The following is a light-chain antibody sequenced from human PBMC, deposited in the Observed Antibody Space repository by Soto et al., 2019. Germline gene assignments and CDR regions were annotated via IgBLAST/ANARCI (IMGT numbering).Light chain of an antibody. CDR2: GAS. V-gene: IGKV3-20*01. CDR1: QRVSNNY. J-gene: IGKJ1*01. CDR3: QQYGSSLQT. Sequence: IVLTMSPGVVSLSPEERSTLSCRASQRVSNNYVAWYQQKPGQAPRLLIYGASNRATGIPDWFSCSGAGAAFPLTISRLEHEDFVVDYCQQYGSSLQTFGEGTKVDIK.